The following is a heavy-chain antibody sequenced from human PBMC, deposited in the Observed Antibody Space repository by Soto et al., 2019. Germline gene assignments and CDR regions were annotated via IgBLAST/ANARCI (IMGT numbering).Heavy chain of an antibody. D-gene: IGHD6-6*01. CDR1: GYSISSGYY. V-gene: IGHV4-38-2*02. J-gene: IGHJ4*02. CDR2: VYLSGVT. Sequence: SETLSLTCAVSGYSISSGYYWGWIRQSPGKGLEWIGSVYLSGVTYFNPSLKSRATISVDTSKNQFSLKLNSMTAADTAVYYCARDDRDSTSPTFDYWGQGVLVTVSS. CDR3: ARDDRDSTSPTFDY.